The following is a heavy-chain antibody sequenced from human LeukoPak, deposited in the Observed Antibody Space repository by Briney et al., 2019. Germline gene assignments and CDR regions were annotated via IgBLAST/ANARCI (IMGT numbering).Heavy chain of an antibody. J-gene: IGHJ4*02. Sequence: GGSLRLSCAASGFTFDNYAMHWVRQAPGKGLEWVSGTSWNSGSIGYADSVKGRFTISRDNAKNSLYLQMNSLRAEDTALYYCAKAMEPFSSTSCHDYWGQGTLVTVSS. CDR3: AKAMEPFSSTSCHDY. V-gene: IGHV3-9*01. D-gene: IGHD2-2*01. CDR1: GFTFDNYA. CDR2: TSWNSGSI.